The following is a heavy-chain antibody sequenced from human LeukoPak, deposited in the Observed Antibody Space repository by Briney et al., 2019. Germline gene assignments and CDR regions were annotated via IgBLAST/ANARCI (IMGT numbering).Heavy chain of an antibody. J-gene: IGHJ4*02. CDR2: IYPGDSDI. Sequence: GESLKISSKASGYNFSSNWIAWVRQMPGKGLEWVGNIYPGDSDIRYSPSFQGQVTISADRSSSTAYLQWSSLKASDTAMFYCARTPNNSPFDYVSWGQGTLVTVSS. CDR3: ARTPNNSPFDYVS. CDR1: GYNFSSNW. D-gene: IGHD3-16*01. V-gene: IGHV5-51*01.